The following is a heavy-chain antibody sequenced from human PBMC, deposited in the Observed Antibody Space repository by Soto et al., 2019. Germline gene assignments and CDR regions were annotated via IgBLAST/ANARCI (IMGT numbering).Heavy chain of an antibody. V-gene: IGHV4-31*03. CDR1: GCSINSGGYY. Sequence: PSETLSLTCTVSGCSINSGGYYWSWIRQHPGKGLEWIGYIYYSGSTYYNPSLKSRVTISVDTSKNQFSLKLSSVTAADTAVYYCAKTTVTTSYYYGMDVWGQGTTVTVAS. CDR2: IYYSGST. D-gene: IGHD4-17*01. J-gene: IGHJ6*02. CDR3: AKTTVTTSYYYGMDV.